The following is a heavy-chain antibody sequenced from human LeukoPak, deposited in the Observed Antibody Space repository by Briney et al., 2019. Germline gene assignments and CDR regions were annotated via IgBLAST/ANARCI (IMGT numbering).Heavy chain of an antibody. V-gene: IGHV1-69*05. D-gene: IGHD5-24*01. CDR1: GGTFNSYA. CDR2: IMPLFGTA. CDR3: ASGSLGDGYGVGDYYQYMDV. J-gene: IGHJ6*03. Sequence: ASVKVSCEASGGTFNSYAISWVRQGPGQGLEWMGGIMPLFGTANYAQEFQGRVTFTTDESASTAYMEVSSLRSEATAVYYCASGSLGDGYGVGDYYQYMDVWGKGTTVTVSS.